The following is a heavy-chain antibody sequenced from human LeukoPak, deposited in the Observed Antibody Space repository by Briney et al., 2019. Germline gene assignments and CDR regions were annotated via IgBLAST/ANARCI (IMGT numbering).Heavy chain of an antibody. V-gene: IGHV4-34*12. Sequence: SETLSLTCAVHGYSLTNHYWIWIRQPPGKGLEWIGEILHTGSTNYNPSFKSRVTIPVDTSKNQFFLNLTSVTAADTAVYYCAGGPGAVHPWGQGILVTVSS. CDR1: GYSLTNHY. D-gene: IGHD6-13*01. J-gene: IGHJ5*02. CDR2: ILHTGST. CDR3: AGGPGAVHP.